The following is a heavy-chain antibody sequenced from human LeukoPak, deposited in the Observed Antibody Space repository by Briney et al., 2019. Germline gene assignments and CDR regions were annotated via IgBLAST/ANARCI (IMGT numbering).Heavy chain of an antibody. J-gene: IGHJ1*01. CDR3: ARGRDCSSTSCYTPSQH. CDR2: ISSSSSYI. V-gene: IGHV3-21*01. D-gene: IGHD2-2*02. Sequence: PGGSLRLSCAASGFTFRSYSMNWVRQAPGKGLEWVSSISSSSSYIYYADSVKGRFTISRDNAKNSLYLQMNSLRAEDTAVYYCARGRDCSSTSCYTPSQHWGQGTLVTVSS. CDR1: GFTFRSYS.